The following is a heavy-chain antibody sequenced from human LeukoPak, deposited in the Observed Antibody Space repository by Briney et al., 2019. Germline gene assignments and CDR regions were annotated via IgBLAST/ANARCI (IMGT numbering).Heavy chain of an antibody. J-gene: IGHJ5*02. CDR2: ISAYNGNT. V-gene: IGHV1-18*01. Sequence: GASVTVSCTASGYTFTNYGINWVRQAPGQGLEWMGWISAYNGNTNYAQKLQGRVTMTADTSTSTAYMELRSLRSDDTAVYYCARDSRGYCSGGRCYPNSWFDPWGQGTLVTVSS. CDR1: GYTFTNYG. D-gene: IGHD2-15*01. CDR3: ARDSRGYCSGGRCYPNSWFDP.